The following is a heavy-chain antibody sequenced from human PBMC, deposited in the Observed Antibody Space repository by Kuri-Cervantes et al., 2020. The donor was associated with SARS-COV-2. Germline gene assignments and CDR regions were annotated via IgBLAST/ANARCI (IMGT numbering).Heavy chain of an antibody. CDR2: IYSGGST. CDR1: GFTVSSNY. V-gene: IGHV3-66*01. D-gene: IGHD3-3*01. CDR3: ARSYDFWTGLDY. J-gene: IGHJ4*02. Sequence: GGSLRLSCAASGFTVSSNYMSWVRQAPGKGLGWVSVIYSGGSTYYADSVKGRFTISRDNAKNTLYLQMNSLRTEDTAVYYCARSYDFWTGLDYWGQGTLVTVSS.